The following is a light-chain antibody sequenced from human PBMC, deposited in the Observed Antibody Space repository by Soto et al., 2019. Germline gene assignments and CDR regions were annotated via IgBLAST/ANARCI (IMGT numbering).Light chain of an antibody. Sequence: QSALTQPASVSGSPGQSITISCTGTSSDVGSHNFVSWYQQRPGKAPKLMIFEVSKRPSGVSSRFSASKSGNTASLTISGLQADDETDYYCSSYTSTSAWVFGGGTKLTVL. J-gene: IGLJ3*02. CDR3: SSYTSTSAWV. CDR1: SSDVGSHNF. V-gene: IGLV2-14*02. CDR2: EVS.